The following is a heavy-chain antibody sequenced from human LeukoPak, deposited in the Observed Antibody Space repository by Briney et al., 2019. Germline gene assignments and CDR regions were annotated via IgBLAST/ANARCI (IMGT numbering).Heavy chain of an antibody. CDR1: GFTFSLSA. Sequence: GGSLRLSCAASGFTFSLSAMTWVRQAPGKGLECVSAFSGGDRGGDTFYADSVKGRFTISKDKSKNTLFLQMNSLRADDTAVYYCAKDFPASGWRGFDSWGQGTLVTVSS. J-gene: IGHJ4*02. V-gene: IGHV3-23*01. CDR2: FSGGDRGGDT. CDR3: AKDFPASGWRGFDS. D-gene: IGHD6-19*01.